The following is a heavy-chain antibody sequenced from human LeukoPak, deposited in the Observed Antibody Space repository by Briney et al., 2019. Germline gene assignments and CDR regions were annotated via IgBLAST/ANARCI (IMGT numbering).Heavy chain of an antibody. J-gene: IGHJ1*01. V-gene: IGHV3-23*01. CDR2: ITPNADRT. CDR3: AIMHGYYDGSGYWVQ. Sequence: PGGSLRRSCAASEFTCGSYGMSWVRQAPGKGLEWVSFITPNADRTSYANSVEGRFTISRDNPRNTLYMQMNSLRDEDTAVYYCAIMHGYYDGSGYWVQWGQGTLVTVSS. CDR1: EFTCGSYG. D-gene: IGHD3-22*01.